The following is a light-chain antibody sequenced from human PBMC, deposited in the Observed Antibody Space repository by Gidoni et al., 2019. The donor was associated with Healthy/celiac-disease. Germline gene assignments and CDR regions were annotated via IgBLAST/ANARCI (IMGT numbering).Light chain of an antibody. CDR3: AAWDDSLNGRV. CDR2: YDD. Sequence: QSVLTQPPSVSEAPRQRVTLSCSGSSSNIGNNAVNWYQQLPGKAPKLLIYYDDLLPSGVSDRFSGSKSGTSASLAISGLQSEDEADYYCAAWDDSLNGRVFGTGTKVTVL. CDR1: SSNIGNNA. V-gene: IGLV1-36*01. J-gene: IGLJ1*01.